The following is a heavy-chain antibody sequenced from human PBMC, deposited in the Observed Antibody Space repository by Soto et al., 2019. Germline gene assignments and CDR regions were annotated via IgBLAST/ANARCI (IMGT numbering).Heavy chain of an antibody. CDR2: INRDGSKK. CDR1: GFTLSAYW. CDR3: ARDVSPGSSSVYLDAFDI. D-gene: IGHD6-13*01. Sequence: EVQLEESGGDLVQPGGSLRLSCAASGFTLSAYWMTWVRQAPGKGLGWVANINRDGSKKSYLDSVRGRFTISRDNVGNSLYLQMDSLRADDTALYYCARDVSPGSSSVYLDAFDIWGQGTMVTVSS. J-gene: IGHJ3*02. V-gene: IGHV3-7*05.